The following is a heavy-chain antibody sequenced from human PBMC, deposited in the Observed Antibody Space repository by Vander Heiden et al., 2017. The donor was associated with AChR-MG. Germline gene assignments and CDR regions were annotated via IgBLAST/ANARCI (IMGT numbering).Heavy chain of an antibody. CDR3: ARGQEILAGYDNWFDP. Sequence: QVHLVQSGAEVKKPGASVKVPCKASGYSFSAYYMHWLRLAPGQGLEWMGWINPNSDDTTYAQKFHDRVTLSRDTSINTAYLELTSLRSDDTAIYFCARGQEILAGYDNWFDPWGQGTLVTVSS. CDR1: GYSFSAYY. D-gene: IGHD3-9*01. J-gene: IGHJ5*02. V-gene: IGHV1-2*02. CDR2: INPNSDDT.